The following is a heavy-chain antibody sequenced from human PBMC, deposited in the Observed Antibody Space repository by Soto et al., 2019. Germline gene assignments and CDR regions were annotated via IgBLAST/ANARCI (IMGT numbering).Heavy chain of an antibody. CDR3: ASSGAGTTSYYYYYMDV. CDR2: MNPNSGNT. CDR1: GYTFTSYD. V-gene: IGHV1-8*01. J-gene: IGHJ6*03. D-gene: IGHD1-7*01. Sequence: ASVKVSCKASGYTFTSYDINWVRQATGQGLEWMGWMNPNSGNTGYAQKFQGRVTMTRNTSISTAYMELSSLRSEDTAVYYCASSGAGTTSYYYYYMDVWGKGTTVTVSS.